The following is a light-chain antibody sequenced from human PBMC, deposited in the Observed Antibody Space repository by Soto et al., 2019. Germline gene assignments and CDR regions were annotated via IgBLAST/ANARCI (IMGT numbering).Light chain of an antibody. J-gene: IGLJ1*01. Sequence: QSALTQPRSGSGSPGQSVTISCTGTSSDVGVYNLVSWYQQHPGKAPKLMIYDVSKRPSGVPDRFSGSKSGNTASLTISGLQAEDDADYYCCSYAGTYTYVFGTGTKLTVL. CDR1: SSDVGVYNL. CDR3: CSYAGTYTYV. CDR2: DVS. V-gene: IGLV2-11*01.